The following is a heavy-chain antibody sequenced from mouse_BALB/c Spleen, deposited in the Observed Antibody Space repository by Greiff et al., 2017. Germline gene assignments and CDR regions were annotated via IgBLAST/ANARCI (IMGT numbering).Heavy chain of an antibody. CDR3: ARPYYYYGNTYAMDY. D-gene: IGHD1-1*01. CDR2: IWSGGST. Sequence: QVQLKESGPGLVQPSQSLSITCTVSGFSLTSYGVHWVRQSPGKGLEWLGVIWSGGSTDYNAAFISRLSISKDNSKSQVFFKMNSLQANDTAIYYCARPYYYYGNTYAMDYWGQGTSVTVSS. V-gene: IGHV2-2*02. J-gene: IGHJ4*01. CDR1: GFSLTSYG.